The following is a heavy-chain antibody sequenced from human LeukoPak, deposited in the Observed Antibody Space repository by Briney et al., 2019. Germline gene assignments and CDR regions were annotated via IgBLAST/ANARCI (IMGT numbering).Heavy chain of an antibody. CDR3: ARASPMIDY. V-gene: IGHV3-74*01. CDR1: GFSLSGYW. CDR2: INSDGSIT. D-gene: IGHD3-22*01. J-gene: IGHJ4*02. Sequence: WGSLRLSCAASGFSLSGYWMNWVRQVPGKGLVWVSRINSDGSITDYADSVKGRFTISRDTAENTLYLQMNSLGAEDTAVYYCARASPMIDYWGQGTLVTVSS.